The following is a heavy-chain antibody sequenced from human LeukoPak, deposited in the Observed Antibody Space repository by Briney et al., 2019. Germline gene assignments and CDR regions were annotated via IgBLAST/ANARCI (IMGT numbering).Heavy chain of an antibody. CDR2: ISANGGRT. V-gene: IGHV3-23*01. J-gene: IGHJ4*02. CDR3: AKGPERRGFCSGSACYSDC. Sequence: GGPLRLSCAASGLTFSGYVMSWARQAPGKGLEWVAAISANGGRTYYTESVKGHFTISRDNSKNTLYLQMNSLRADDTAVYYCAKGPERRGFCSGSACYSDCWGQGTLVTVSS. CDR1: GLTFSGYV. D-gene: IGHD2-8*02.